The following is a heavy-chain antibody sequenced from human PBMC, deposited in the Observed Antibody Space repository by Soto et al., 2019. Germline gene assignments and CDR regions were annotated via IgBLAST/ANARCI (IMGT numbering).Heavy chain of an antibody. CDR2: ISANDVGT. CDR3: AKAKNDYNWDNRPPFDY. CDR1: GFTLRSYA. D-gene: IGHD1-20*01. V-gene: IGHV3-23*01. J-gene: IGHJ4*02. Sequence: EVQLLESGGGVVQPGGSLRLSCEASGFTLRSYAMTWIRQAPGKGLEWVSLISANDVGTYYAESVKTRFTISTDQSRNTVYLPMDSLRADDTAIYYCAKAKNDYNWDNRPPFDYWGQGTFVTVSS.